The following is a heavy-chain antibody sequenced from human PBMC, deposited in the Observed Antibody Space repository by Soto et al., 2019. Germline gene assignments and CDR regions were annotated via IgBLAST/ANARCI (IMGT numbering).Heavy chain of an antibody. Sequence: SLRLSCAASGFTFDDYAMHWVRQAPGKGLEWVSGISWNSGSIGYTDSARGRFTVSRDNFNNMMFLQMDSLRPEDSAVYYCAKKIMGYASHSDAMDVWGQGTTVTVSS. CDR3: AKKIMGYASHSDAMDV. CDR1: GFTFDDYA. CDR2: ISWNSGSI. D-gene: IGHD5-12*01. J-gene: IGHJ6*02. V-gene: IGHV3-9*01.